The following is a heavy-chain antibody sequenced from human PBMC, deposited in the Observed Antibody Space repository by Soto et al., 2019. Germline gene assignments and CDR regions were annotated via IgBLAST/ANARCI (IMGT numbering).Heavy chain of an antibody. J-gene: IGHJ3*02. Sequence: QVQLVESGGGVVQPGRSLRLSCAASGFTFSSYAMHWVRQAPGKGLEWVAVISYDGSNKYYADSVKGRFTISRDNSKNAVYLQMNSLRAEDTAVYYCARVGVVPAAMRAFDIWGQGTMVTVSS. D-gene: IGHD2-2*01. V-gene: IGHV3-30-3*01. CDR3: ARVGVVPAAMRAFDI. CDR1: GFTFSSYA. CDR2: ISYDGSNK.